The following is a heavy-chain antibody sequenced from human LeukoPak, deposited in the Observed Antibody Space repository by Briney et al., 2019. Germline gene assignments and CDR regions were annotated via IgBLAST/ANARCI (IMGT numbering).Heavy chain of an antibody. CDR3: ATRKLGNDY. D-gene: IGHD7-27*01. Sequence: SESLSLTCTVSGGSVSNYYWSWIRQSPGKGLEWIGYIYYTETSYNPSLKSRVTISADTSKNQFSLKLYSVTAADTAVYYCATRKLGNDYWGQGTLVTVSS. CDR2: IYYTET. J-gene: IGHJ4*02. V-gene: IGHV4-59*02. CDR1: GGSVSNYY.